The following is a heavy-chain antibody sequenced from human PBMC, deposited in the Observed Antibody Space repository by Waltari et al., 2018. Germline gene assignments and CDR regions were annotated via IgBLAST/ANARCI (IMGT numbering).Heavy chain of an antibody. Sequence: QVQLLQSGAEVKKPGAAVKVSCKASGYTFTSYDINWERQATGKGLEWMECITPTMGNTGTAPKSQARVTITRNTSIGTASMALVALSSRDTTVCYSPRGLGGGLGMVREWGQGTLVTVSS. CDR3: PRGLGGGLGMVRE. J-gene: IGHJ4*02. V-gene: IGHV1-8*02. CDR1: GYTFTSYD. D-gene: IGHD3-10*01. CDR2: ITPTMGNT.